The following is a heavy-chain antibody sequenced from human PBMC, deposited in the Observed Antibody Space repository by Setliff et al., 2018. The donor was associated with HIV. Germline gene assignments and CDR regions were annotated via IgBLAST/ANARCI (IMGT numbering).Heavy chain of an antibody. V-gene: IGHV4-30-4*08. CDR1: GVSMDSGDYY. Sequence: SETLSLTCTVSGVSMDSGDYYWSWIRQPPGKALEWIGYINYRGITSYNPSLKSRITISVDVSKNHFSLRLTSVTAADTAVYYCARDLLWFGEFGIVRWFDPWGPGALVTVSS. CDR3: ARDLLWFGEFGIVRWFDP. CDR2: INYRGIT. J-gene: IGHJ5*02. D-gene: IGHD3-10*01.